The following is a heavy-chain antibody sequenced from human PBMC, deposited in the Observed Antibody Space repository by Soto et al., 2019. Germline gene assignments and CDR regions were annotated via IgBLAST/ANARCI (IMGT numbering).Heavy chain of an antibody. J-gene: IGHJ4*02. D-gene: IGHD2-2*03. CDR3: ARDRRVGYCSSTSCFYFDY. CDR2: IYHSGST. CDR1: GGSISSSNW. Sequence: XEILSLTCAVSGGSISSSNWWSWVRQPPGKGLEWIGEIYHSGSTNYNPSLKSRVTISVDKSKNQFSLKLSSVTAADTAVYYCARDRRVGYCSSTSCFYFDYWGQGTLVTVSS. V-gene: IGHV4-4*02.